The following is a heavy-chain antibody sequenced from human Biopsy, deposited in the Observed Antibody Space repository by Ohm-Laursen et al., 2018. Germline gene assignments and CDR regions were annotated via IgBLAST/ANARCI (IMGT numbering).Heavy chain of an antibody. V-gene: IGHV3-74*03. CDR1: GLTFSSYW. CDR2: INKDGSTL. Sequence: SLRLSCAASGLTFSSYWMNWVRQVPGKGLVWVATINKDGSTLQYVDSVRGRFTISRDNAKNTLHLQMNSLRADDTAIYYCAKGLHNYGMDVWGQGTTVTVSS. J-gene: IGHJ6*02. CDR3: AKGLHNYGMDV.